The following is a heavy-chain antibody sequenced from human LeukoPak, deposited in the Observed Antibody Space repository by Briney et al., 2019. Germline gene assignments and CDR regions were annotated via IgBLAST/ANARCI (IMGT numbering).Heavy chain of an antibody. CDR1: GFTFSSYG. CDR2: ISYDGSNK. Sequence: PGRSLRLSCAASGFTFSSYGMHWVRQAPGKGLEWVAVISYDGSNKYYADSVKGRFTISRDNSKNTLYLQMNSLRAEDTAVYYCARDPANSYGYWYGMDVWGQGTTVTVSS. CDR3: ARDPANSYGYWYGMDV. J-gene: IGHJ6*02. V-gene: IGHV3-30*03. D-gene: IGHD5-18*01.